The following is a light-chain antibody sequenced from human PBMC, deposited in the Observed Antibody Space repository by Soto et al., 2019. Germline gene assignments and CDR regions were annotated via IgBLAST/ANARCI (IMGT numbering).Light chain of an antibody. CDR1: QSVSSN. CDR3: QQSAHSPRT. V-gene: IGKV3D-15*01. CDR2: GAS. Sequence: EIVMTQSPATLSASPGERATLSCRASQSVSSNLAWYQQKPGQAPRLLIYGASTRATGIPDRFSGSGSGTDFTLTISRLEPEDFAVYYCQQSAHSPRTFGQGTKVEVK. J-gene: IGKJ1*01.